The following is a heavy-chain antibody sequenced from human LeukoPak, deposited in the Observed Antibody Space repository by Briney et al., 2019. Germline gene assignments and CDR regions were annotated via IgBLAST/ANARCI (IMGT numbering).Heavy chain of an antibody. D-gene: IGHD2-2*01. CDR3: AREDIVVVPAAGRRGGRIDY. CDR1: GGSISSYY. CDR2: IYYSGST. Sequence: KSSETLSLTCTVSGGSISSYYWSWIRQPPGKGLEWIGYIYYSGSTNYNPSLKSRVTISVDTSKNQFSLKLSSVTAADTAVYYCAREDIVVVPAAGRRGGRIDYWGQGTLVTVSS. J-gene: IGHJ4*02. V-gene: IGHV4-59*12.